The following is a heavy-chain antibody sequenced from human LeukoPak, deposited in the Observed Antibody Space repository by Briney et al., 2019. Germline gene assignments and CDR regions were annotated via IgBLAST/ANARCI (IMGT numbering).Heavy chain of an antibody. CDR2: IYYSGST. D-gene: IGHD6-13*01. V-gene: IGHV4-39*01. Sequence: SETLSLTCTVSGDSISSGSYFWGRIRQPPGKSLEWIGNIYYSGSTYYNPSLKSRVTISLDTSKSQFYLKLNSVTAADTAVYYCARILAAGTVHCFDPWGQGTLVTVSS. J-gene: IGHJ5*02. CDR3: ARILAAGTVHCFDP. CDR1: GDSISSGSYF.